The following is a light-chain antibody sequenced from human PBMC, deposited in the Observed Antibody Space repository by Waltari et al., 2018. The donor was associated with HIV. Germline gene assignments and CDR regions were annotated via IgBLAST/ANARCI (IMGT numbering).Light chain of an antibody. CDR3: SSYTANSRI. CDR1: SSYVGGHNS. CDR2: DVS. J-gene: IGLJ2*01. Sequence: QSALTQPASVSGSLGQSLTISCPGTSSYVGGHNSVSWYQQHPGKAPKLLISDVSNRPSGVSNRFSGSKSGNTASLTISGLQAEDEADYYCSSYTANSRIFGGGTRLTVL. V-gene: IGLV2-14*03.